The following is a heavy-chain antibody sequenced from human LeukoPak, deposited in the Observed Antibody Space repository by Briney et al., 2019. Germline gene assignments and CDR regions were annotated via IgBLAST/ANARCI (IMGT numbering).Heavy chain of an antibody. J-gene: IGHJ4*02. CDR2: IRYDGSNK. V-gene: IGHV3-30*02. CDR3: AKEGGRSWSIDY. Sequence: PGGSLRLSCAASGFTFSSYGMHWVRQAPGKGLEWVAFIRYDGSNKYYADSVKGRFTTSRDNSKNTLYLQMNSPRAEDTAVYYCAKEGGRSWSIDYWGQGTLVTVSS. D-gene: IGHD6-13*01. CDR1: GFTFSSYG.